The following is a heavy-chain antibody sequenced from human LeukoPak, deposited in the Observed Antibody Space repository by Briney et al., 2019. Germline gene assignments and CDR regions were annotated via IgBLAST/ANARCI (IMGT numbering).Heavy chain of an antibody. J-gene: IGHJ6*02. CDR3: ASRLGSGMDV. V-gene: IGHV4-39*01. CDR2: IYYSGST. D-gene: IGHD3-3*01. Sequence: PSETLSLTCTVSGGSISSSSYYWGWIRQPPGKGLEWIGSIYYSGSTYYNPSLKSRVTISVDTSKNQFSLKLSSVTAPDTAVYYCASRLGSGMDVWGQGTTVTVSS. CDR1: GGSISSSSYY.